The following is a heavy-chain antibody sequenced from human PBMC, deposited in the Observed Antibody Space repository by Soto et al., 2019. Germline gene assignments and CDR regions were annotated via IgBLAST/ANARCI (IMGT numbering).Heavy chain of an antibody. CDR2: ISSSGTST. CDR1: GFTFIDSY. V-gene: IGHV3-11*01. Sequence: QVQLVESGGGLAKPGGSLRLSCAASGFTFIDSYMSWIRQAPGKGLEWVSYISSSGTSTYYADSVKGRFTISRDNAENSLYLQMNRLRAEDTAVYFCARFSGHDVFDIWGQGTMVTVSS. D-gene: IGHD3-3*02. CDR3: ARFSGHDVFDI. J-gene: IGHJ3*02.